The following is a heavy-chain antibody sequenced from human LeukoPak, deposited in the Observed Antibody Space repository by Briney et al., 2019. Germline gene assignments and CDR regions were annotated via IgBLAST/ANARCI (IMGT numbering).Heavy chain of an antibody. CDR1: GGFISSYY. D-gene: IGHD2-8*02. CDR2: IYTSGST. CDR3: ARHLVLGYFDY. V-gene: IGHV4-4*09. J-gene: IGHJ4*02. Sequence: SETLSLTCTVSGGFISSYYWSWIRQPPGKGLEWFGYIYTSGSTNYNPSLKSRVTISVDTSKNQFSLKLSSVTAADTAVYYCARHLVLGYFDYWGQGTLVTVSS.